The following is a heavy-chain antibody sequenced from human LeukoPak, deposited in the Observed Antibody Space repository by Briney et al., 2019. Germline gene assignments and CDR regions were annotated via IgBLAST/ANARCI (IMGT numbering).Heavy chain of an antibody. V-gene: IGHV3-30*02. CDR2: IRYDGSNK. D-gene: IGHD3-10*01. J-gene: IGHJ4*02. CDR1: GFTFSSYG. Sequence: GGSLRLSCAASGFTFSSYGMHWVRQAPGKGLERVAFIRYDGSNKYYADSVKGRFTISRDNSKNTLYLQMNSLRAEDTAVYYCAKDGLWFGELLSYFDYWGQGTLVTVSS. CDR3: AKDGLWFGELLSYFDY.